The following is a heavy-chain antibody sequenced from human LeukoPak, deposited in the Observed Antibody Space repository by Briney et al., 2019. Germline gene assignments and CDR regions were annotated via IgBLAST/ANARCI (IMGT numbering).Heavy chain of an antibody. CDR3: AGWFDRLDY. CDR2: IYYSGST. J-gene: IGHJ4*02. D-gene: IGHD3-10*01. Sequence: NPSETLSLTCTVSGGSISSSSYYWGWIRQPPGKGLEWIGSIYYSGSTYYNPSLKSRVLISVDTSKKQFSLKLSSVTAADTAVYYCAGWFDRLDYWGQGTLVTVSS. V-gene: IGHV4-39*07. CDR1: GGSISSSSYY.